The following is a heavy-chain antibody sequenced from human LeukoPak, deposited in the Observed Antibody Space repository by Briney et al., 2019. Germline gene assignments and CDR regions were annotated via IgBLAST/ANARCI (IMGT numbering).Heavy chain of an antibody. Sequence: GGSLRLSCAASGFTFSDYSINWVRQAPGKGLEWVSSISTSSTYTFYADSVKGRFTIPRDNRKNILYLQMSSLTAEDTAVYYCARDGSGFYLYYYMDVWGKGTTVTVSS. CDR3: ARDGSGFYLYYYMDV. J-gene: IGHJ6*03. V-gene: IGHV3-21*06. D-gene: IGHD6-25*01. CDR2: ISTSSTYT. CDR1: GFTFSDYS.